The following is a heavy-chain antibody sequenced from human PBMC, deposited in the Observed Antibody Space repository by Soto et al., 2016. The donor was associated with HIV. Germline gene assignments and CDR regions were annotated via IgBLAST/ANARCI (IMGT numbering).Heavy chain of an antibody. J-gene: IGHJ4*02. D-gene: IGHD5-18*01. Sequence: QVQLVQSGAEVKKPGSSVKVSCKASGGTFSNYAVSWVRQAPGQGLEWMGGIIPMFDTTNYAQKFQGRVTITADESTSTVYMELISLRSEDTAVYYCARDRVADTVTVLYYFGYWGQGTLVTVSS. CDR3: ARDRVADTVTVLYYFGY. V-gene: IGHV1-69*12. CDR1: GGTFSNYA. CDR2: IIPMFDTT.